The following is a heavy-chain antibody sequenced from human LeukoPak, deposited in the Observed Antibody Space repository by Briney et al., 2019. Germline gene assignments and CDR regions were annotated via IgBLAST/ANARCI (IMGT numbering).Heavy chain of an antibody. J-gene: IGHJ4*02. D-gene: IGHD6-19*01. CDR3: ATDAAGIAVAGTFSY. V-gene: IGHV1-24*01. CDR2: FDPEDGET. Sequence: ASVKVSCKVSGYTLTELSMHWVRQAPGKGLEWMGGFDPEDGETIYSQKFQGRVTMTEDTSTDTAYMELSSLRSEDTAVYYCATDAAGIAVAGTFSYWGQGTLVTVSS. CDR1: GYTLTELS.